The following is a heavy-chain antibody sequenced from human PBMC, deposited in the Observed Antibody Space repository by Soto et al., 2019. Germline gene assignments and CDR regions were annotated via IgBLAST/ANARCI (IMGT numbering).Heavy chain of an antibody. Sequence: GSGPTLVNPTETLTLTCTVSGFSLSNARMGVSWIRQPPGKALEWLAHIFSNDEKSYSTSLKSRLTISKDTSKSQVVLTMTNMDPVDTATYYCARTPRIAAAGPTYYYYGMDVWGQGTTVTVSS. J-gene: IGHJ6*02. D-gene: IGHD6-13*01. V-gene: IGHV2-26*01. CDR3: ARTPRIAAAGPTYYYYGMDV. CDR1: GFSLSNARMG. CDR2: IFSNDEK.